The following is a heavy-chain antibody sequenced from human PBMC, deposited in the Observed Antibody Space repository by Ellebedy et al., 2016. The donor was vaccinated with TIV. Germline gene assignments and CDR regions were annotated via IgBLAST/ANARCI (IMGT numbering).Heavy chain of an antibody. Sequence: PSETLSLTCATSGFIFTSYSMNWVRQAPGKGLEWVSSISSTGYYIYYAASVRGRFTISRDDAKKSLFLQMDSLRAEDTGVYYCAADASLVHWGQGALVTVSS. CDR2: ISSTGYYI. D-gene: IGHD2-8*02. CDR3: AADASLVH. J-gene: IGHJ4*02. CDR1: GFIFTSYS. V-gene: IGHV3-21*01.